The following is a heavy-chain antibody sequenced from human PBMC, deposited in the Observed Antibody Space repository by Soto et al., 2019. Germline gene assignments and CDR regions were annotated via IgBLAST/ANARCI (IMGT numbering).Heavy chain of an antibody. D-gene: IGHD6-19*01. Sequence: GGSLRLSCAASGFTSSTSWMHWVRQAPGKGLVWVSRIHSDGTGTNYADAVKGRFTISRDNAKNTLYLQMNSLTAEDTAVYYCAKAQSLSSGWYEFDYWGQGTLVTVSS. CDR2: IHSDGTGT. J-gene: IGHJ4*02. CDR1: GFTSSTSW. V-gene: IGHV3-74*01. CDR3: AKAQSLSSGWYEFDY.